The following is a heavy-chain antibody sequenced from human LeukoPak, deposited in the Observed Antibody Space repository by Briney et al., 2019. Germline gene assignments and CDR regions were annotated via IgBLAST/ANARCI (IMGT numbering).Heavy chain of an antibody. D-gene: IGHD2-2*01. Sequence: ASVKVSCKASGYTFTGYYMHWVRQAPGQGLEWMGWINPNSGGTNYAQKFQGRVTMTRDTSISTAYMELSRLRSDDPAVYYCARESDKIVVVPAAIGPWGQGTLVTVSS. V-gene: IGHV1-2*02. CDR2: INPNSGGT. CDR1: GYTFTGYY. CDR3: ARESDKIVVVPAAIGP. J-gene: IGHJ5*02.